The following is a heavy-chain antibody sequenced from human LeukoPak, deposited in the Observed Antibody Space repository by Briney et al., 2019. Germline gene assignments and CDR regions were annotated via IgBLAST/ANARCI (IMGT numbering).Heavy chain of an antibody. CDR1: GGSFSGYY. CDR2: INHSGST. Sequence: SETLSLTCAVYGGSFSGYYWSWIRQPPGKGLEWIGEINHSGSTNYNPSLKSRVTISVDTSKNQFSLKLSSVTAADTAVYYCARASFWESPINWFAPWGQGTLVTVSS. J-gene: IGHJ5*02. V-gene: IGHV4-34*01. D-gene: IGHD3-16*01. CDR3: ARASFWESPINWFAP.